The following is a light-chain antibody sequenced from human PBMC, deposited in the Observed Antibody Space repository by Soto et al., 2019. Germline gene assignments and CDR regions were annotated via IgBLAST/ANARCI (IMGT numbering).Light chain of an antibody. J-gene: IGLJ2*01. CDR2: DVS. CDR1: SSDVGAYNY. CDR3: TSYTSSSTLVV. V-gene: IGLV2-14*01. Sequence: QSALTQPASVSGSPGQSITFSCTGTSSDVGAYNYVSWYQQHPGKAPKLMIYDVSERPSGVSSRFSGSKSGNTASLTISGLQAEDEADYYCTSYTSSSTLVVFGGGNKLTVL.